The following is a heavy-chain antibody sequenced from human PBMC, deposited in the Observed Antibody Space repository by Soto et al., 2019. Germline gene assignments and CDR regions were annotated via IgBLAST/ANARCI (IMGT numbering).Heavy chain of an antibody. CDR1: GYTFTSYG. CDR2: ISVYNGNT. D-gene: IGHD3-3*01. J-gene: IGHJ6*02. CDR3: ARVVFWSGYYEICMDV. Sequence: QVQLVPYGADVKKPGASVKVSCKASGYTFTSYGISWVRQAPGQGLEWMGWISVYNGNTNYAQKLQGRVTMTTDTYTSTAYMELRSLSAYDTAVYYCARVVFWSGYYEICMDVLVQGTTVTVSS. V-gene: IGHV1-18*01.